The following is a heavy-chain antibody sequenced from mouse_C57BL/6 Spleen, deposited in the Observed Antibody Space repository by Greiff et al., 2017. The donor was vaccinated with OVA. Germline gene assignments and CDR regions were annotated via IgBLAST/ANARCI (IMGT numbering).Heavy chain of an antibody. CDR2: IYPGDGDT. Sequence: VKVVESGPELVKPGASVKISCKASGYAFSSSWMNWVKQRPGKGLEWIGRIYPGDGDTNYNGKFKGKATLTADKSSSTAYMQLSSLTSEDSAVYFCARSHYGYDGYAMDYWGQGTSVTVSS. J-gene: IGHJ4*01. D-gene: IGHD2-2*01. CDR1: GYAFSSSW. V-gene: IGHV1-82*01. CDR3: ARSHYGYDGYAMDY.